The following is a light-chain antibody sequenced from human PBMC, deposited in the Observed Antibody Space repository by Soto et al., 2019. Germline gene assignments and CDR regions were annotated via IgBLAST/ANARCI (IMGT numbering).Light chain of an antibody. CDR2: GAS. CDR1: QSVSIN. V-gene: IGKV3-15*01. CDR3: QQYYNWPRT. Sequence: EIVLTQSPATLSVSPGERASLSCRASQSVSINLAWYQQKPGQAPRLLFYGASTGATGLSARFSGSGSGTEFTLTINSLQAEDCAVYYCQQYYNWPRTFGQGTRLENK. J-gene: IGKJ5*01.